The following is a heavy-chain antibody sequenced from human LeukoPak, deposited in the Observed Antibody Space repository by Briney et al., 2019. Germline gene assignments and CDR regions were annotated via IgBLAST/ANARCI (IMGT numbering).Heavy chain of an antibody. CDR3: ARRGSDIVVVPAGRWKYYYYMDV. CDR2: IYYSGST. Sequence: PSETLSLTCTVSGGSISSSSYYWGWIRQPPGKGLEWIGSIYYSGSTYYNPSLKSRVTISVDTSKNQFSLKLSSVTAADTAVYYCARRGSDIVVVPAGRWKYYYYMDVWGKGTTVTISS. CDR1: GGSISSSSYY. V-gene: IGHV4-39*01. J-gene: IGHJ6*03. D-gene: IGHD2-2*01.